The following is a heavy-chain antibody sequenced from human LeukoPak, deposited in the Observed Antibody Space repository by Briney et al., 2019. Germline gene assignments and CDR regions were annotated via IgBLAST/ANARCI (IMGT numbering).Heavy chain of an antibody. J-gene: IGHJ4*02. Sequence: PGESLRLSCAASGFTFSSYAMHWVRQPPAKGLEEVAVISYDGSNKYYADSVKGRFTISRDNSKNTLYLQMNSLRAEDTAVYYCARSSSGFTMIVVVIDYWGQGTLVTVSS. CDR2: ISYDGSNK. V-gene: IGHV3-30*04. D-gene: IGHD3-22*01. CDR3: ARSSSGFTMIVVVIDY. CDR1: GFTFSSYA.